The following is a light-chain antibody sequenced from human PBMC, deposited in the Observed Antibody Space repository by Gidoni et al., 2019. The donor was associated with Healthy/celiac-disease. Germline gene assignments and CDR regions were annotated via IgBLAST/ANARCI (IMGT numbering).Light chain of an antibody. V-gene: IGKV3-11*01. J-gene: IGKJ2*01. CDR2: DAS. Sequence: EIVLTQSPAPLSFSTGERATLSCRASQSVSSYLAWYQQKPGQAPRLLIYDASNRAPGIPAMFSGSGSATDFTLPISSLEPADFAVYYCQQRSNWPPMYTFGQGTKLEIK. CDR3: QQRSNWPPMYT. CDR1: QSVSSY.